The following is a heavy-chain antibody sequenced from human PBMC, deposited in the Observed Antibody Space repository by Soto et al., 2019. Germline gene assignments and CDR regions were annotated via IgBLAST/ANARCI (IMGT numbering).Heavy chain of an antibody. Sequence: QVQLVESGGGVVQPGGSLRLSCATSGFSLSSYAMHWVRQAPGKGLEWVALMSYDETKKYYADSVKGRFTISRDTSKNTLFLQMNNLRVEDTDVYYCAKDRRDGDFMHILVVDFWGQGALVTVSS. D-gene: IGHD2-15*01. CDR2: MSYDETKK. CDR1: GFSLSSYA. V-gene: IGHV3-30*18. CDR3: AKDRRDGDFMHILVVDF. J-gene: IGHJ4*02.